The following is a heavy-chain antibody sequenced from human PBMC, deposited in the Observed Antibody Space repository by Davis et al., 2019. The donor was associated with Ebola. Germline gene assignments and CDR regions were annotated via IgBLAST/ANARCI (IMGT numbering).Heavy chain of an antibody. V-gene: IGHV3-30*02. CDR3: ARVGIAAAGTHY. J-gene: IGHJ4*02. Sequence: GESLKISCAASGFTFSNFGMHWVRQAPGKGLEWVAFIRYDANNKYHADSVKGRFTISRDNSKNTLYLQMNSLRAEDTAVYYCARVGIAAAGTHYWGQGTLVTVSS. CDR1: GFTFSNFG. D-gene: IGHD6-13*01. CDR2: IRYDANNK.